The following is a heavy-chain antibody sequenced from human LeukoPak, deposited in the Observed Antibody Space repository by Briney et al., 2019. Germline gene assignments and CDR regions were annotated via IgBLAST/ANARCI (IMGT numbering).Heavy chain of an antibody. CDR3: ARDSDHVRDY. CDR2: ISSTSRSYI. V-gene: IGHV3-21*01. Sequence: GGSLRLSCTVSGFTVSSNSMSWVRQAPGKGLEWVSSISSTSRSYIYYADSVKGRFTISRDNAKNSLYLQMNSLRAEDTAVYYCARDSDHVRDYWGQGTLVTVSS. CDR1: GFTVSSNS. D-gene: IGHD3-10*01. J-gene: IGHJ4*02.